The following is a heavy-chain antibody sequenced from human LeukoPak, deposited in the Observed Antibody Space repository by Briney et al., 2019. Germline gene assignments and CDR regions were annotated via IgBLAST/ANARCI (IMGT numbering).Heavy chain of an antibody. CDR3: ARTGRGYSYGHFDY. D-gene: IGHD5-18*01. J-gene: IGHJ4*02. CDR1: GGSISSYY. Sequence: SETLSLTCAVSGGSISSYYWSWIRQPPGKGLEWIGYIYYSGSTNYNPSLKSRVTISVDTSKNQFSLKLSSVTAADTAVYYCARTGRGYSYGHFDYWGQGTLVTVSS. V-gene: IGHV4-59*01. CDR2: IYYSGST.